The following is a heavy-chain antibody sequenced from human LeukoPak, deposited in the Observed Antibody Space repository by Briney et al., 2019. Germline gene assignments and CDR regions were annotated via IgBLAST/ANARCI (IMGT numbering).Heavy chain of an antibody. CDR2: IYHSGST. V-gene: IGHV4-30-2*01. CDR3: ARRVGFVYYFDY. Sequence: PSETLSLTCTVSGGSISSGGYYWSWIRQPPGKGLEWIGYIYHSGSTYYNPSLKSRVTISVDRSKNQFSLKLSSVAAADTAVYYCARRVGFVYYFDYWGQGTLVTVSS. CDR1: GGSISSGGYY. D-gene: IGHD3-3*01. J-gene: IGHJ4*02.